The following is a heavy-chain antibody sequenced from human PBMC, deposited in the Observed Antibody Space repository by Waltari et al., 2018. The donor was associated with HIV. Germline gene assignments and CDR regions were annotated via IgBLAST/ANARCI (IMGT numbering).Heavy chain of an antibody. Sequence: QVQLQQWGAGLLKPSETLSLTCAVYGGSFSGYYWSWIRQPPGKGLEWIGEINHRGSANYNPSLKSRVTISVDTSKNQFSLKLSSVTAADTAVYYCARSRSPTGDFDYWGQGTLVTVSS. CDR2: INHRGSA. D-gene: IGHD3-10*01. CDR3: ARSRSPTGDFDY. J-gene: IGHJ4*02. V-gene: IGHV4-34*01. CDR1: GGSFSGYY.